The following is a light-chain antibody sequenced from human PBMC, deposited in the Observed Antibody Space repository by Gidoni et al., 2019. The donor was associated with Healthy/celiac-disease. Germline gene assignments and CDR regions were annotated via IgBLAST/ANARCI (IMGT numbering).Light chain of an antibody. CDR3: QQYNSYS. CDR1: QSISSW. Sequence: SVGDRVTITCRASQSISSWLAWYQQKPGKAPKLLIYKASSLESGVPSRFSGSGSVTEFTLTISSLQPDDFATYYCQQYNSYSFGQGTKLEIK. CDR2: KAS. J-gene: IGKJ2*01. V-gene: IGKV1-5*03.